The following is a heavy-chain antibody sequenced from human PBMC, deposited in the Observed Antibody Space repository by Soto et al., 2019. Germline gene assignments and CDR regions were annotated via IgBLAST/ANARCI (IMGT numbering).Heavy chain of an antibody. CDR1: GASINNNDYY. D-gene: IGHD3-22*01. CDR2: VYYSGTT. J-gene: IGHJ2*01. CDR3: ARMSYFYDKWYFDL. Sequence: SETLSLTCTVSGASINNNDYYWSWIRLTPGKGLEWIGYVYYSGTTDYIPSLKSRLSMSIDESQNQFTLKLNSVTAADTATYYCARMSYFYDKWYFDLWGRGTLVTVS. V-gene: IGHV4-30-4*01.